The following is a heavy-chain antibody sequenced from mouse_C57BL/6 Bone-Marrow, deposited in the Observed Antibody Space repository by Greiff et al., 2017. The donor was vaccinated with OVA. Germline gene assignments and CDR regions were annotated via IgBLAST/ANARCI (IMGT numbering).Heavy chain of an antibody. V-gene: IGHV1-69*01. CDR3: ARSYDYAYYFDY. CDR2: IDPSDSYT. D-gene: IGHD2-4*01. J-gene: IGHJ2*01. CDR1: GYTFTSYW. Sequence: QVQLQQPGAELVMPGASVKLSCKASGYTFTSYWMHWVKQRPGQGLEWIGEIDPSDSYTNYNQKFKGKSTLTVDKSSSTAYMQLSSLTSEDSEVYYCARSYDYAYYFDYWGQGTTLTVSS.